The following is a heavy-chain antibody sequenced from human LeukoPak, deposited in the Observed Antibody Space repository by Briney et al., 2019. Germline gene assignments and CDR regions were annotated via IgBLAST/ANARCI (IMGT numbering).Heavy chain of an antibody. CDR1: GYTFTGYY. CDR2: INLNSGST. D-gene: IGHD4-17*01. CDR3: ARVAPPLYGDYEDPFDY. J-gene: IGHJ4*02. V-gene: IGHV1-2*02. Sequence: ASVKVSCKASGYTFTGYYMHWVRQAPGQGGRGLGWINLNSGSTNYAQKFTRRVTITRETPISTVYMELSRLRSDDTAVYYCARVAPPLYGDYEDPFDYWGQGTLVTVSS.